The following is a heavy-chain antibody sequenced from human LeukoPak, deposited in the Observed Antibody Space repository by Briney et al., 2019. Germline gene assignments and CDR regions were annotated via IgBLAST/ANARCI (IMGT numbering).Heavy chain of an antibody. Sequence: GGSLRLSCAASGFTFSGYAMTWVRQARGKGLEWVSIIIYTGDVTYYADSVKGRLTISRDNSKNTLYLQMNSLRADDTGVYYCAGTGLKGWCLDYWGRGTLATVSS. CDR1: GFTFSGYA. D-gene: IGHD1-1*01. V-gene: IGHV3-23*01. CDR3: AGTGLKGWCLDY. CDR2: IIYTGDVT. J-gene: IGHJ4*02.